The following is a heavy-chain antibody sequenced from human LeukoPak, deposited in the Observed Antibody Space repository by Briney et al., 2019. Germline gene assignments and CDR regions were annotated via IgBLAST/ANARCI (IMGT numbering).Heavy chain of an antibody. Sequence: GASVKVSCKASGYTFTTYNINWVRQAPGQGLEWMGWISGYNGNTNYAQKLQGRVTMTTDTSTSTAYMELRSLRSDDTAVYYCARARYYYDSSGYYSVFDYWGQGTLVTVSS. J-gene: IGHJ4*02. CDR2: ISGYNGNT. D-gene: IGHD3-22*01. V-gene: IGHV1-18*01. CDR1: GYTFTTYN. CDR3: ARARYYYDSSGYYSVFDY.